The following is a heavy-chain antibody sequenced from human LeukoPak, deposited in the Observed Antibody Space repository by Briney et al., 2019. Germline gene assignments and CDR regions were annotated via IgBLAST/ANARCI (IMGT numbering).Heavy chain of an antibody. CDR1: GYIFTGYY. J-gene: IGHJ4*02. CDR2: INPNSGGT. D-gene: IGHD4-23*01. Sequence: ASVKVSCKASGYIFTGYYMHWVRQAPGQGLEWMGWINPNSGGTNYAQKFQDRVTTTRDTSISTAYMELSRLRSDDTAVYYCARTLRYGGPDDYWGQGTLVTVSS. V-gene: IGHV1-2*02. CDR3: ARTLRYGGPDDY.